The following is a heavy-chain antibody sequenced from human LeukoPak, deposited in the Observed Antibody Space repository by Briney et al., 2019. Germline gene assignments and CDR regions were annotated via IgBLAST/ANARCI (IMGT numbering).Heavy chain of an antibody. D-gene: IGHD2-2*01. J-gene: IGHJ6*02. CDR1: GFTFSDYY. V-gene: IGHV3-11*01. Sequence: GGSLRLSCAASGFTFSDYYMSWIRQAPGKGLEWVSYISSSGSTIYYADSVKGRFTISRDNAKNSLYLQMNSLRAEDTAVYYCAREGVVPAAYYYYGMDVWGRGTTVTVSS. CDR2: ISSSGSTI. CDR3: AREGVVPAAYYYYGMDV.